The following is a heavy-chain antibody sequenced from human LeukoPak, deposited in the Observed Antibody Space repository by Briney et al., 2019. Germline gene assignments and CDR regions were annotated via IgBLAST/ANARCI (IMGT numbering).Heavy chain of an antibody. Sequence: GGSLRLSCAASAFTFSSYSMNWVRQAPGKGLEWVSSISGSGSYIYYADSVKGRSTLSRDNAKSSLSLQMNSLRAEDTAVYYCARGSTCFDYWGQGALVTVSS. J-gene: IGHJ4*02. V-gene: IGHV3-21*01. CDR2: ISGSGSYI. CDR3: ARGSTCFDY. CDR1: AFTFSSYS.